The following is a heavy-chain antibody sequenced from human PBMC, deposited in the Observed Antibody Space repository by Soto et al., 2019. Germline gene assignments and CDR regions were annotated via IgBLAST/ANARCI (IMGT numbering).Heavy chain of an antibody. D-gene: IGHD3-22*01. CDR2: IYYSGST. V-gene: IGHV4-31*03. CDR1: GGSISSGGYY. Sequence: SETLSLTCTVSGGSISSGGYYWSWIRQHPGKGLEWIGYIYYSGSTYYNPSLKSRVTISVDTSKNQFSLKLSSVTAADTAVYYCARARGNYDSSGYYSDYWGQGTLVTVSS. CDR3: ARARGNYDSSGYYSDY. J-gene: IGHJ4*02.